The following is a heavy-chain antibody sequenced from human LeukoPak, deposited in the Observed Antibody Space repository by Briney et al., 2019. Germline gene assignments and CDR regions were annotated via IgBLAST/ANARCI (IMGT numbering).Heavy chain of an antibody. V-gene: IGHV4-59*01. CDR1: GGSISSYY. D-gene: IGHD3-9*01. Sequence: SETLSLTCTVSGGSISSYYWSWIRQPPGKGLEWIGYIYYSGSTNYNPSLKSRVTISVDTSKNQFSLKLSSVTAADTAVYYCARTYYDILTGYYSRAPFDYWGQGTLVTVSS. CDR3: ARTYYDILTGYYSRAPFDY. J-gene: IGHJ4*02. CDR2: IYYSGST.